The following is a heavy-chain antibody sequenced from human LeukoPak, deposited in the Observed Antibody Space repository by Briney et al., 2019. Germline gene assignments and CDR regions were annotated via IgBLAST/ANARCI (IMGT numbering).Heavy chain of an antibody. V-gene: IGHV1-2*02. CDR3: ARGGLQRLAPLDY. D-gene: IGHD3-9*01. Sequence: ASVKETFTASGYTFTDYYMHWVRQAPGQGLEWMGWINPNSGGTNYAQKFQGRVTMTRGTSISTAYMELSRLRSDDTAVYYCARGGLQRLAPLDYWGQGTLVTVSS. CDR2: INPNSGGT. CDR1: GYTFTDYY. J-gene: IGHJ4*02.